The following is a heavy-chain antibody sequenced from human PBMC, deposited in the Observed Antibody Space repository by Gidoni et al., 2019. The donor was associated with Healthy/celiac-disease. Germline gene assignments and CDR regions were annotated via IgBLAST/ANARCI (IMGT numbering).Heavy chain of an antibody. CDR2: ISSNGGST. V-gene: IGHV3-64D*08. CDR1: GFTFSSYA. D-gene: IGHD4-17*01. J-gene: IGHJ4*02. Sequence: EVQLVESGGGLVQPGGSLRLSCSASGFTFSSYAMHWVRQAPGKGLGYVSAISSNGGSTYYADSVKGRFTISRDNSKNTLYLQMSSLRAEDTAVYYCVKGRGTTVINFDYWGQGTLVTVSS. CDR3: VKGRGTTVINFDY.